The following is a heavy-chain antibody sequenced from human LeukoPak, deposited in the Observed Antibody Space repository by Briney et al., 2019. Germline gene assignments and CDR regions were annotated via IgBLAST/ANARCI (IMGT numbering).Heavy chain of an antibody. Sequence: PSETLSLTCTVSGGSISSGNYYWSWIRQPPGKGLEWIGYIYYAGSTNYNPSLKSRVTISVDTSKNQFSLKLNSVTAADTAIYYCARVPITGIMRNWFDPWGQGALVTVSS. CDR3: ARVPITGIMRNWFDP. J-gene: IGHJ5*02. CDR2: IYYAGST. V-gene: IGHV4-61*01. D-gene: IGHD1-20*01. CDR1: GGSISSGNYY.